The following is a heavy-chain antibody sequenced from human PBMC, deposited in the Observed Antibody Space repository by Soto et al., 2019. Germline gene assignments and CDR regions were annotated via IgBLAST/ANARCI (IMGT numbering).Heavy chain of an antibody. CDR3: ARDNPIYYGMDV. CDR1: GYTFTGYY. J-gene: IGHJ6*02. Sequence: QVQLVQSGAEVKKPGASVKVSCKASGYTFTGYYMHWVRQAPGQGLEWMGWINPNSGSTNYAQKFQGRVTMTRDTSISTAYMELSRLRSDDTAVYYCARDNPIYYGMDVWGQGTTVTVSS. V-gene: IGHV1-2*02. CDR2: INPNSGST.